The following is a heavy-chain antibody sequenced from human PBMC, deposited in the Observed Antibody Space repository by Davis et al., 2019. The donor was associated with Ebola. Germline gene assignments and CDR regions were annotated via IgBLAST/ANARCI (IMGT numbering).Heavy chain of an antibody. CDR1: GGTFSSYG. V-gene: IGHV1-18*01. J-gene: IGHJ4*02. CDR2: ISAYNGNT. CDR3: ARSSPSIAARPLDY. Sequence: AASVKVSCKASGGTFSSYGISWVRQAPGQGLEWMGWISAYNGNTNYAQKLQGRVTMTTDTSTSTAYMELRSLRSDDTAVYYCARSSPSIAARPLDYWGQGTLVTVSS. D-gene: IGHD6-6*01.